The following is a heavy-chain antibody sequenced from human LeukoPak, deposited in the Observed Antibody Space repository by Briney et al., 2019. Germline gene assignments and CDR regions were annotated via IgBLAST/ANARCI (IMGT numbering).Heavy chain of an antibody. V-gene: IGHV3-23*01. Sequence: GGSLRLSCAASGFTFGSYAMSWVRQAPGKGLEWVSAISGSGGSTYYADSVKGRFTISRDNSKNTLYLQMNSLRAEDTAVYYCAKPRRGFGEFMLDYWGQGTLVTVSS. CDR3: AKPRRGFGEFMLDY. CDR2: ISGSGGST. D-gene: IGHD3-10*01. J-gene: IGHJ4*02. CDR1: GFTFGSYA.